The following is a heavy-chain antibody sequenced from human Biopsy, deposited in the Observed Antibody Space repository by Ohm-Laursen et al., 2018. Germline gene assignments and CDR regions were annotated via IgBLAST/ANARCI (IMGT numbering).Heavy chain of an antibody. D-gene: IGHD3-9*01. Sequence: ASVKVSCKTSGYAFIGYFLHWVRQAPGQGLEWMGIINPTGGTTSYAEKFQGRVTLTRDTSTGTVYLELNSLIYEDTALYYCARDETGSSVFGPYYYGMDVWGQGTTVTVSS. V-gene: IGHV1-46*01. CDR2: INPTGGTT. CDR3: ARDETGSSVFGPYYYGMDV. CDR1: GYAFIGYF. J-gene: IGHJ6*02.